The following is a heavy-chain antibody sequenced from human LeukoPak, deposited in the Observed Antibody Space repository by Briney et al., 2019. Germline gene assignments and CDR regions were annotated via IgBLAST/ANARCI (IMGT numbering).Heavy chain of an antibody. J-gene: IGHJ4*02. D-gene: IGHD3-22*01. V-gene: IGHV3-23*01. Sequence: GGSLRLSCAASGFTFSSYAMSWVRQAPGKGLEWVSAISGSGGSTYYADSVKGRFTISRDNSKNTLYLQMNSLRAEDTAVYYCARYNYYDSSGYYPRFDYWGQGTLVTVSS. CDR2: ISGSGGST. CDR1: GFTFSSYA. CDR3: ARYNYYDSSGYYPRFDY.